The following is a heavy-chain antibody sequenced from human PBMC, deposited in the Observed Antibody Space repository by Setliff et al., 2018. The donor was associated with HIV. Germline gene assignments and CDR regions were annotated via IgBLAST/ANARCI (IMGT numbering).Heavy chain of an antibody. CDR2: IKQDGSEK. V-gene: IGHV3-7*03. Sequence: GGSLRLSCAASGFIFSSYWMSWVRQAPGKGLEWVANIKQDGSEKYYADSVKGRFIISRDNSKNTLYLQMNSLRAEDTAVYFCARYVRPPYYFDYWGQGALVTVSS. D-gene: IGHD3-10*01. CDR1: GFIFSSYW. CDR3: ARYVRPPYYFDY. J-gene: IGHJ4*02.